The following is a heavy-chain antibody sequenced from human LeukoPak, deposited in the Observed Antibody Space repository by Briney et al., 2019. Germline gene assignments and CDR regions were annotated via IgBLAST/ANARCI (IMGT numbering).Heavy chain of an antibody. V-gene: IGHV1-46*01. D-gene: IGHD3-10*01. CDR2: INPSGGST. CDR1: GYSFTNFY. CDR3: ARDKSSTNWLDA. J-gene: IGHJ5*02. Sequence: ASVKVSCKASGYSFTNFYIHWVRQAPGQGLEWMGIINPSGGSTNYAQKFQGRVTMTSDTSASTVYLDLSSLRSEDTAIYYCARDKSSTNWLDAWGQGTLVTVSS.